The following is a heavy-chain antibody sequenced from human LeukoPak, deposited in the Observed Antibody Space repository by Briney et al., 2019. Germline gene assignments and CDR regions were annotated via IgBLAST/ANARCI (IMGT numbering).Heavy chain of an antibody. CDR2: VSRRRDLT. J-gene: IGHJ4*02. CDR3: AKLGPGHGYYFGF. Sequence: PGGSLRLSCAPSGFSFSGAAMSWVRQAPGKGLEWVSSVSRRRDLTYYADSVKGRFTISGDNSKNTLFLQMNSLRAEDTAIYYCAKLGPGHGYYFGFWGQGTLVTVSS. CDR1: GFSFSGAA. V-gene: IGHV3-23*01. D-gene: IGHD3/OR15-3a*01.